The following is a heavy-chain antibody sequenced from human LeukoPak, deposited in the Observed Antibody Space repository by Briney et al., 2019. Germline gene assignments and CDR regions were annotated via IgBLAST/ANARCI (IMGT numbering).Heavy chain of an antibody. CDR3: ARDSYDSRGYRINY. CDR1: GDSLTSGFYY. V-gene: IGHV4-61*02. CDR2: IYTTGNT. Sequence: PSETLSLTCTVSGDSLTSGFYYWTWIRQPAGKGLEWIGRIYTTGNTNYDPSLKSRITISVDTSKNQFSLKLSSVTAADTAVYYCARDSYDSRGYRINYWGQGTLVTVSS. J-gene: IGHJ4*02. D-gene: IGHD3-22*01.